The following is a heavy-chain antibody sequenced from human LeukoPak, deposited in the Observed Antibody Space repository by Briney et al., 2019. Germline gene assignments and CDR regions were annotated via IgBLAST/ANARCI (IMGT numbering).Heavy chain of an antibody. CDR2: IKSKTDGGTT. V-gene: IGHV3-15*01. Sequence: GGSLRLSCAASGFTFSSYWMSWVRQAPGKGLEWVGRIKSKTDGGTTDYAATVKGRFTISRDDSKNTLYLQMNSLKTEDTAVYYCTTEVGAEKGYWGQGTLVTVSS. CDR1: GFTFSSYW. D-gene: IGHD1-26*01. J-gene: IGHJ4*02. CDR3: TTEVGAEKGY.